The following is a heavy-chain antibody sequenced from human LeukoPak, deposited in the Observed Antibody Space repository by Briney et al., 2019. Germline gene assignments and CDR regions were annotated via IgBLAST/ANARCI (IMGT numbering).Heavy chain of an antibody. Sequence: ASVKVSCKASGYTFTDHYIHWVRQAPGQGLEWMGWINPYSGDTKYAQKFQGWVTMTRDTSTTTVYMDLSRLTSDDTAVYFCARRTIPVALGWYFDYWGQGTLVTVSS. CDR3: ARRTIPVALGWYFDY. CDR1: GYTFTDHY. J-gene: IGHJ4*02. CDR2: INPYSGDT. V-gene: IGHV1-2*04. D-gene: IGHD2-2*01.